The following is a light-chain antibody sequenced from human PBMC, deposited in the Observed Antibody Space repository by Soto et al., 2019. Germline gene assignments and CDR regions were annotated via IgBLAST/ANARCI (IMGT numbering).Light chain of an antibody. CDR3: QQYGSSPLT. Sequence: EIVLTQSPGTLSLSPGERATLSCRASQSVSSSSIGWHQQRPGQAPRLLIYGASYRVTGIPDRFSGSGSGTDFTLTISRLEPEDFAVYYCQQYGSSPLTFGQGTKVEVK. V-gene: IGKV3-20*01. J-gene: IGKJ1*01. CDR2: GAS. CDR1: QSVSSSS.